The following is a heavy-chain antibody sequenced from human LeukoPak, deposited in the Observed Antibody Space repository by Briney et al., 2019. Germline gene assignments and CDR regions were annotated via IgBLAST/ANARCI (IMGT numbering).Heavy chain of an antibody. J-gene: IGHJ4*02. V-gene: IGHV1-2*02. D-gene: IGHD6-13*01. Sequence: ASVKVSCKASGYTFTGYYMHWVRQAPGQGLEWMGWINANSGGTNYAQKFQGRVTMTRDTSTGTIYMEMTSLRSDDTALYYCARTLYIAAAPGGFDYWGQGTLLTVSS. CDR2: INANSGGT. CDR3: ARTLYIAAAPGGFDY. CDR1: GYTFTGYY.